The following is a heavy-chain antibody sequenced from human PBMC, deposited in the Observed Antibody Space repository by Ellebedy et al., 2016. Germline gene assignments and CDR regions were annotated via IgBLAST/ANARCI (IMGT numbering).Heavy chain of an antibody. CDR1: GLNFNTFF. CDR2: ISAGSDTT. J-gene: IGHJ4*02. D-gene: IGHD4-17*01. Sequence: GESLKISXTASGLNFNTFFMTWVRQAPGKGPEWFSTISAGSDTTRLADSVKGRFTISRDTSKNSVYLRMNNLRVEDTAVYYCRQGHYADLWGQGTLVTVSS. CDR3: RQGHYADL. V-gene: IGHV3-23*01.